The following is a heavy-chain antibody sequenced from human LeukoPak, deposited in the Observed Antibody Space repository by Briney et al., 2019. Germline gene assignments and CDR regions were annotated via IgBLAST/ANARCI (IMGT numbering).Heavy chain of an antibody. CDR2: IMPLFGTA. CDR3: ARDVHGDYGSGWFDP. CDR1: GGTFNNSA. J-gene: IGHJ5*02. D-gene: IGHD4-17*01. Sequence: SVKVSCKTSGGTFNNSAISWVRQAPGQGLEWLGGIMPLFGTAGYAQKFQGRVTITKDESTRTVYLELTSLTSDDTAVYYCARDVHGDYGSGWFDPWGQGTLVSVSS. V-gene: IGHV1-69*05.